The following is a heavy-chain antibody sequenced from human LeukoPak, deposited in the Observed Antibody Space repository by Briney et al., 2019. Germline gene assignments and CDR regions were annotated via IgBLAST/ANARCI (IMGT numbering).Heavy chain of an antibody. CDR1: GFTFSSYA. J-gene: IGHJ6*03. CDR3: AKGSTKAYCSGGSCYRSIYYYMDV. Sequence: GGSLRLSRAASGFTFSSYAMSWVRQAPWKGLEWVSAISGSGGSTYYADSVKGRFTISRDNSKNTLYLQMNSLRAEDTAVYYCAKGSTKAYCSGGSCYRSIYYYMDVWGKGTTVTVSS. D-gene: IGHD2-15*01. CDR2: ISGSGGST. V-gene: IGHV3-23*01.